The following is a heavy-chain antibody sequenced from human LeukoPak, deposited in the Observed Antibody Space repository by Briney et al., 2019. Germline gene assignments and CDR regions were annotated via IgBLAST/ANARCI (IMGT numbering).Heavy chain of an antibody. J-gene: IGHJ6*03. CDR1: GFTFSSYA. CDR2: ISGSGGST. D-gene: IGHD2-2*01. V-gene: IGHV3-23*01. Sequence: GGSLRLSCAASGFTFSSYAMSWVRQAPGKGLEWVSAISGSGGSTYYADSVKGRFTISRDNSKNTLYLQMNSLRADDTAVYYCARDAVSAAMKINNYYYYMDVWGKGTTVTVSS. CDR3: ARDAVSAAMKINNYYYYMDV.